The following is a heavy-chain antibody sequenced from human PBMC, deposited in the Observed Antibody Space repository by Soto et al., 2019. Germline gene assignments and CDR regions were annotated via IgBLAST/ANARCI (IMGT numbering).Heavy chain of an antibody. D-gene: IGHD6-19*01. CDR3: ARSNGYSSGRSG. J-gene: IGHJ4*02. CDR1: GGTFSSYA. CDR2: IIPIFGTA. V-gene: IGHV1-69*13. Sequence: SVKVSCKASGGTFSSYAISWVRQAPGQGLEWMGGIIPIFGTANYAQKFQGRVTITADESTSTAYMELSSLRSEDTAVYYCARSNGYSSGRSGWGQGTLVTVSS.